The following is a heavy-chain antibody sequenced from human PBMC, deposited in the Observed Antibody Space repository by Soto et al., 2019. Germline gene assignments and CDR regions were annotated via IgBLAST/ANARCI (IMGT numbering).Heavy chain of an antibody. CDR2: ISGSGTPT. J-gene: IGHJ6*02. CDR1: GFTFSSYA. D-gene: IGHD2-2*01. CDR3: ARYIPGVRYYGMDV. V-gene: IGHV3-23*01. Sequence: GGSLRLSCAASGFTFSSYAMSWVRQAPGKGLEWVSLISGSGTPTYYADSVKGRFTISRDNSGNTLFLEMYSLRAEDTAVYYCARYIPGVRYYGMDVWGQGTTVTVSS.